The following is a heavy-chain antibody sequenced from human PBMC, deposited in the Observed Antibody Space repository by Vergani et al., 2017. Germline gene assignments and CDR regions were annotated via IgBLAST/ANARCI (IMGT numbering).Heavy chain of an antibody. Sequence: EVQVVESGGGLVQSGGSLRLSCAASGISFNGHYIDWVRQAPGKGLEWVGRIGNKADSYTTEYAASVKGRFTISRDDSKNSLYLQMNNLKTEDTAIYYWASGHSGVYVYALDIWGQVTMGTVSS. D-gene: IGHD5-12*01. V-gene: IGHV3-72*01. J-gene: IGHJ3*02. CDR2: IGNKADSYTT. CDR1: GISFNGHY. CDR3: ASGHSGVYVYALDI.